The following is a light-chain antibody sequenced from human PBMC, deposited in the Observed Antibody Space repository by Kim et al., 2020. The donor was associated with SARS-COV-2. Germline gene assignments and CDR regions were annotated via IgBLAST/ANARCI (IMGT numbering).Light chain of an antibody. J-gene: IGLJ2*01. Sequence: QSALTQPRSVSGSPGQSITISCTGTSSDVGGYNYVTWYQQHPGKARKVIIYDVSKRPSGIPDRFSGSKSGNTASLTISGLQTEDEGDYHCCSYAGSNSLVFGGGTKVTVL. CDR1: SSDVGGYNY. V-gene: IGLV2-11*01. CDR3: CSYAGSNSLV. CDR2: DVS.